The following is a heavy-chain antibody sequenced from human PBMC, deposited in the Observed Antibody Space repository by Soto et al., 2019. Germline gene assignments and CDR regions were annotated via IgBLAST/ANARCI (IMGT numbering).Heavy chain of an antibody. V-gene: IGHV6-1*01. J-gene: IGHJ4*02. CDR3: ARDSIEFKLPDYSGFDY. Sequence: SQTLSLTCAISGDSVSSNSAAWNWIRQSPSRGLEWLGRTYYRSKWYNDYAVSVKSRITINPDTSKNQFSLQLNSGTPEDTAVYYCARDSIEFKLPDYSGFDYWGQGTLVTVSS. CDR1: GDSVSSNSAA. D-gene: IGHD3-10*01. CDR2: TYYRSKWYN.